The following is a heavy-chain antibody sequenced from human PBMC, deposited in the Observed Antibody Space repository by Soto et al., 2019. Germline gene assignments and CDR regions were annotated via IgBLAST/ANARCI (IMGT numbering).Heavy chain of an antibody. V-gene: IGHV4-34*01. Sequence: QVQLHQWGAGLLKPSETLSLTCGVYNGSFMGYYWTWVRQPTGKGLEWIGEINHFGSPNYNPSLKSRVAISIDTSKHQFSLSLRSLTAADTAVYYCASLNGGRFLDKGDYWGQGILVTVSS. D-gene: IGHD3-3*01. CDR3: ASLNGGRFLDKGDY. J-gene: IGHJ4*02. CDR1: NGSFMGYY. CDR2: INHFGSP.